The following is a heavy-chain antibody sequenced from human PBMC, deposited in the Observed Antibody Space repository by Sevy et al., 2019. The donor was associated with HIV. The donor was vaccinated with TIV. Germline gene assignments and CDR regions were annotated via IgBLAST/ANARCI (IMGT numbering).Heavy chain of an antibody. J-gene: IGHJ6*02. D-gene: IGHD2-2*02. CDR3: AKEVVPAAIPNYYYYYGMDV. CDR1: GFTFSYYG. CDR2: ISYDGNSK. V-gene: IGHV3-30*18. Sequence: GGSLRLSCAASGFTFSYYGMHWVRQAPGKGLEWVTVISYDGNSKYYVDSVKGRFTISRDNSKSTSYLHMNSLRAEDTAVYYCAKEVVPAAIPNYYYYYGMDVWGQGTTVTVSS.